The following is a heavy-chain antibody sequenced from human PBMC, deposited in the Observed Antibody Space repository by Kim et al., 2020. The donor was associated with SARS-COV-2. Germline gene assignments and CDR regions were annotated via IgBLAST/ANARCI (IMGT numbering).Heavy chain of an antibody. V-gene: IGHV4-34*01. Sequence: SETLSLTCAVYGGSFSGYYWSWIRQPPGKGLEWIGEINHSGSTNYNPSLKSRVTISVDTSKNQFSLKLSSVTAADTAVYYCARGEPYDILTGYYNGPLGYWGQGTLVTVSS. CDR1: GGSFSGYY. CDR2: INHSGST. J-gene: IGHJ4*02. D-gene: IGHD3-9*01. CDR3: ARGEPYDILTGYYNGPLGY.